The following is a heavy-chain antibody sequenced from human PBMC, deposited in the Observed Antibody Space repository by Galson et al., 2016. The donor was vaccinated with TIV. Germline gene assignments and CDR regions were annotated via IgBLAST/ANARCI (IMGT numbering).Heavy chain of an antibody. D-gene: IGHD1-26*01. CDR3: AREHSGTSFGPCDY. CDR2: INYSGNT. CDR1: GGSLTSSDSY. J-gene: IGHJ4*02. V-gene: IGHV4-39*07. Sequence: SETLSLTCSVSGGSLTSSDSYWGWIRQPPGKGLEWIGGINYSGNTYYNPSLQSRVTISVDTSKNQFSLKLSSVTAADTAVYYCAREHSGTSFGPCDYWGQGTLVTVSS.